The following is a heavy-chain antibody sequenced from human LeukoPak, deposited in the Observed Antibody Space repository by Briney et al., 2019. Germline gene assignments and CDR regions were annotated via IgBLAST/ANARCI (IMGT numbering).Heavy chain of an antibody. CDR2: INTNTGNP. J-gene: IGHJ4*02. V-gene: IGHV7-4-1*02. D-gene: IGHD2-2*01. CDR1: GYTFTSSA. Sequence: ASVKVSCKASGYTFTSSAMNWVRQAPGQGLEWMGWINTNTGNPTYAQGFTGRFVFSLDTSVSTAYLQISSLKAEDTAVYYCARQGPGYCSSTSCYGVDYWGQGTLVTVSS. CDR3: ARQGPGYCSSTSCYGVDY.